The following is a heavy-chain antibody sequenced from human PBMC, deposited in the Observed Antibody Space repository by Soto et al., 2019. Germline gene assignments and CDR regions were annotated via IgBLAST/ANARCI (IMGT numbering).Heavy chain of an antibody. J-gene: IGHJ4*02. D-gene: IGHD2-2*01. CDR1: GGSISSYY. CDR3: ARACSSNSCYDVFDY. CDR2: IYTSGST. V-gene: IGHV4-4*07. Sequence: QVQLQESRPGLLKPSETLSLTCTVSGGSISSYYWSWIRQPAGKGLEWIGRIYTSGSTNYNPSLKSRITMSVDTSKNQFPLKLSSVTAADTAVYYCARACSSNSCYDVFDYWGQGTRVTVSS.